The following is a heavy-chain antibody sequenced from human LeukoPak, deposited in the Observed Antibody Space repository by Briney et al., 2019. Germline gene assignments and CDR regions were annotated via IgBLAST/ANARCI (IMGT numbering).Heavy chain of an antibody. V-gene: IGHV4-59*08. CDR1: GGSISSYY. D-gene: IGHD3-22*01. CDR2: IYYSGST. Sequence: SETLSLTCTVSGGSISSYYWSWIRQPPGKGLEWIGYIYYSGSTNYNPSLKSRVTISVDTSKNQFSLKLSSVTAADTAMYYCARHFSSRYYYDKRDGMDVWGQGTTVTVSS. CDR3: ARHFSSRYYYDKRDGMDV. J-gene: IGHJ6*02.